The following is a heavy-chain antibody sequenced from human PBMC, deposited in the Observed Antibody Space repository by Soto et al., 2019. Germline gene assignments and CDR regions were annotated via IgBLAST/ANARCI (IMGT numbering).Heavy chain of an antibody. V-gene: IGHV3-7*04. Sequence: EVQVVESGGGLVQPGGSLRLSCAASGFTFSNFWMSWVRQAPGKGLEWVANIKEDGSETYSVDSVKGRFTISRDNAKNSLYLQMNSLRSEDTAVYYCARGGSHTSDSWGQGTLVSVSS. CDR2: IKEDGSET. CDR1: GFTFSNFW. CDR3: ARGGSHTSDS. J-gene: IGHJ4*02.